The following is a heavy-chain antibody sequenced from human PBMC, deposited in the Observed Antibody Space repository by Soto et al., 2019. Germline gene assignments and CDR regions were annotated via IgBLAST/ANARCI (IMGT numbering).Heavy chain of an antibody. CDR2: ITTTGTYI. Sequence: EEQLVESGGGLVKPGGSLRLSCAASGFTFSGYTMNWVRQPPGKGLQWVSSITTTGTYIYYADSVKGRFTNSRDNAKNTLYLQMKSPRAEPTTVYYCARLTYCSGGSCYDPDAFDIWGQGTMVTVSA. V-gene: IGHV3-21*01. CDR1: GFTFSGYT. J-gene: IGHJ3*02. D-gene: IGHD2-15*01. CDR3: ARLTYCSGGSCYDPDAFDI.